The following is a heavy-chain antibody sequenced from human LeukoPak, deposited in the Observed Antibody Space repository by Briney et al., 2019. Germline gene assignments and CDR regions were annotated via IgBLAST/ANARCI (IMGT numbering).Heavy chain of an antibody. Sequence: SETLSLTCTVSGYSISSGYYWGWIRQPPGKGLEWIGSIYHSGSTYYNPSLKSRVTISVDTSKNQFSLKLSSVTAADTAVYYCAREMEMATNYFDYWGQGTLVTVSS. CDR2: IYHSGST. D-gene: IGHD5-24*01. J-gene: IGHJ4*02. CDR3: AREMEMATNYFDY. CDR1: GYSISSGYY. V-gene: IGHV4-38-2*02.